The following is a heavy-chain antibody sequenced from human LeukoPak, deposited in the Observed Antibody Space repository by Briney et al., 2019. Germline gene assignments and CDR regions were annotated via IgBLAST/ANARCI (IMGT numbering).Heavy chain of an antibody. D-gene: IGHD3-10*01. Sequence: SETLSLTCTVSGGSISSYYWSWIRQPAGKGLEWIGRIYTSGSTNYNPSLKSRVTMSVDTSKNQFSLKLSSVTAADTAVYHCARDIFYYGSGSHFNWFDPWGQGTLVTVSS. CDR1: GGSISSYY. J-gene: IGHJ5*02. V-gene: IGHV4-4*07. CDR3: ARDIFYYGSGSHFNWFDP. CDR2: IYTSGST.